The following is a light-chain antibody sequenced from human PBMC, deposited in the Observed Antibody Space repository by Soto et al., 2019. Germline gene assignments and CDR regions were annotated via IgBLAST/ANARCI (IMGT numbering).Light chain of an antibody. J-gene: IGKJ1*01. CDR3: QQSFSTPRT. CDR2: AAS. Sequence: DIQMTQSPSSLSASVGDRVTISCRASQTINTYVNWYLQKPGKAPKLPIYAASSLHSGVPSRFSGSGSGTYFTLTISSLQPEDFATYYCQQSFSTPRTFGQGTKVEIK. V-gene: IGKV1-39*01. CDR1: QTINTY.